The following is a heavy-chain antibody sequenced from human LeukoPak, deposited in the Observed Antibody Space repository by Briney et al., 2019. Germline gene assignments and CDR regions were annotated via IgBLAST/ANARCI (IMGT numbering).Heavy chain of an antibody. D-gene: IGHD1-26*01. CDR2: IKQDGSEK. CDR3: ARVQWELRGVGSYFEY. J-gene: IGHJ4*02. CDR1: GFTFSSYW. Sequence: GGSLRLSCVVSGFTFSSYWMSWVRQAPGKGLEWVANIKQDGSEKYYVDPVKGRFTMSRDNAKNSLYLQMNSLRAEDTAVYYCARVQWELRGVGSYFEYWGQGALVTVSS. V-gene: IGHV3-7*01.